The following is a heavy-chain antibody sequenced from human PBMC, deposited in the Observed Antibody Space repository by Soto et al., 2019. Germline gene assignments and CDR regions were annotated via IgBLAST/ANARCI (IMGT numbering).Heavy chain of an antibody. D-gene: IGHD2-15*01. J-gene: IGHJ4*02. CDR1: GGTDSSNS. CDR3: ARDVGFS. CDR2: IIPMLGIA. Sequence: SVKVSCKDSGGTDSSNSSSWVRQAPGQGLEWMGRIIPMLGIANYAQKFQGRVTITADKSTSTAYMELSSLRSEDTAVYYCARDVGFSWGQGTLVTVSS. V-gene: IGHV1-69*04.